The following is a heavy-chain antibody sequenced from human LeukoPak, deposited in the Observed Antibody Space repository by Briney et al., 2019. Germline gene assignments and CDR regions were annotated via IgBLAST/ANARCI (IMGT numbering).Heavy chain of an antibody. V-gene: IGHV4-59*08. D-gene: IGHD3-3*01. CDR1: GGSISSYY. J-gene: IGHJ4*02. CDR3: ARGDFWSGFYNY. Sequence: SETLSLTCTVSGGSISSYYWSWIRQPPGKGLEWIGSIYHSGSTYYNPSLKSRVTISVDTSKNQFSLKLSSVTAADTAVYYCARGDFWSGFYNYWGQGTLVTVSS. CDR2: IYHSGST.